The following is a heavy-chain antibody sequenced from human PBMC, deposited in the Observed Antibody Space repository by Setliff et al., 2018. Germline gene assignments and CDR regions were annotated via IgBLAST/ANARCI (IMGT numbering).Heavy chain of an antibody. CDR1: GFTFSTYR. CDR3: ARTCSGCGCYAGLES. V-gene: IGHV3-33*08. CDR2: IWDDGGKK. D-gene: IGHD2-15*01. J-gene: IGHJ4*02. Sequence: GGSLRLSCAASGFTFSTYRMHWVRQAPGKGLEWVAVIWDDGGKKYHADSVKGRFTISRDNSKNPLYLQMNSLRPEDTDVYYCARTCSGCGCYAGLESWGQGTPVTVSS.